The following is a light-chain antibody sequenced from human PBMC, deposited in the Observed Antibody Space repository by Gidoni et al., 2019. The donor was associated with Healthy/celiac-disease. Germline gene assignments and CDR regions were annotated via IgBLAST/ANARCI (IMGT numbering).Light chain of an antibody. Sequence: SYELTQLPAVSVSPGQTASITCSGDNLGDKYACWYQQKPGQSPVLVIYQDSKRPSGIPERFSRSNSGNTATLTISGTQAMDEADYYCQAWDSSTKVFGPGTKVTVL. CDR1: NLGDKY. J-gene: IGLJ1*01. CDR3: QAWDSSTKV. V-gene: IGLV3-1*01. CDR2: QDS.